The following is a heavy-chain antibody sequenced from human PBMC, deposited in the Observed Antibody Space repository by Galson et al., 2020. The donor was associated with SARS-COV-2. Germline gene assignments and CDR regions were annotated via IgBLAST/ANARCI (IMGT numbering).Heavy chain of an antibody. CDR3: ARAGYVWGSYRYFDY. D-gene: IGHD3-16*02. J-gene: IGHJ4*02. V-gene: IGHV4-4*07. CDR2: TSGST. Sequence: TSGSTNYNPSLKSRVTMSVDTSKNQFSLKLSSVTAADTAVYYCARAGYVWGSYRYFDYWGQGTLVTVSS.